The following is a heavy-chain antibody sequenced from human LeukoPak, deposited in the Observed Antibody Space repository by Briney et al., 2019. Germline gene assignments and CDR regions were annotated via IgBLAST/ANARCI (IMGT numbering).Heavy chain of an antibody. V-gene: IGHV3-21*06. CDR1: GFTFSSYS. Sequence: GGSLRLSCAASGFTFSSYSMNWVRQAPGKGLEWVSSITRSNYIYYADSVKGRFTISRDNAKSSLYLQMNSLRAEDTAVYYCARFAAGQMYYFDYWGQGTLVTVSS. J-gene: IGHJ4*02. D-gene: IGHD3-10*01. CDR3: ARFAAGQMYYFDY. CDR2: ITRSNYI.